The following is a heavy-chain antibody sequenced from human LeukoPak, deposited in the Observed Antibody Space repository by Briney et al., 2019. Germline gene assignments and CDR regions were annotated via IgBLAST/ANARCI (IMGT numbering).Heavy chain of an antibody. CDR1: GFTFSSYG. J-gene: IGHJ4*02. CDR2: ISYDGSNK. D-gene: IGHD3-16*01. V-gene: IGHV3-30*03. CDR3: ARPAPYYDYVWGSRFDY. Sequence: GRSLRLSCAASGFTFSSYGMHRVRQAPGKGLEWVAVISYDGSNKYYADSVKGRFTISRDNSKNTLYLQMNSLRAEDTAVYYCARPAPYYDYVWGSRFDYWGQGTLVTVSS.